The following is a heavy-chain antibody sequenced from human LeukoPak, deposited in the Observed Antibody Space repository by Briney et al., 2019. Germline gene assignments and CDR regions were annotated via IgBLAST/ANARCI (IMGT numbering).Heavy chain of an antibody. CDR3: ARGDYYGSGSYDY. Sequence: GSLRLSCAASGFTVSNNYMSWVRQAPGKGLEWVSVIYSGGSTYYADSVKGRFTISRDNSKNTLYLQMNSLRAEDTAVYYCARGDYYGSGSYDYWGQGTLVTVSS. V-gene: IGHV3-66*01. D-gene: IGHD3-10*01. CDR1: GFTVSNNY. CDR2: IYSGGST. J-gene: IGHJ4*02.